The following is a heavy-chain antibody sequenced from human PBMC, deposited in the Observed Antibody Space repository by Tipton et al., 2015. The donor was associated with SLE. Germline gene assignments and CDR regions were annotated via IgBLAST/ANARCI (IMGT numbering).Heavy chain of an antibody. Sequence: SLRLSCAASGFTVSSNYMSWVRQAPGKGLEWVSVIYSGGSTYYADSVKGRFTISRDNSKNTLYLQMNSLRAEDTAVYYCAREWELNPSRSDAFDIWGQGTMVTVSS. J-gene: IGHJ3*02. CDR1: GFTVSSNY. CDR3: AREWELNPSRSDAFDI. D-gene: IGHD1-26*01. CDR2: IYSGGST. V-gene: IGHV3-66*02.